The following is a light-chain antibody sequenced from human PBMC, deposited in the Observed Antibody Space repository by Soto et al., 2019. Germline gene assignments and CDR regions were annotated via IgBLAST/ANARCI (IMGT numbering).Light chain of an antibody. V-gene: IGKV3-20*01. CDR2: GAS. Sequence: EIVLTQSPGTLSLSPGERATLSCRASQSVISIYLAWYQQKHGQAPRLLIYGASSRATGIPDRFNGSGSGTDFTLTISRLEPEDCAVYYCQQYGSSPPLSFGGGTKVEIK. CDR3: QQYGSSPPLS. J-gene: IGKJ4*01. CDR1: QSVISIY.